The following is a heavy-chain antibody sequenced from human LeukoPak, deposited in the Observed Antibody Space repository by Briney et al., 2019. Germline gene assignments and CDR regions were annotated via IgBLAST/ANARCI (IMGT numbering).Heavy chain of an antibody. Sequence: ASVKVSCKASGHTFTSYGISWVRQAPGQGLEWMGWISAYNGNTNYAQKLQGRVTMTTDTSTSTAYMELRSLRSDDTAVYYCARDRGDDYVWGSYRLTDDAFDIWGQGTMVTVSS. D-gene: IGHD3-16*02. J-gene: IGHJ3*02. V-gene: IGHV1-18*01. CDR1: GHTFTSYG. CDR3: ARDRGDDYVWGSYRLTDDAFDI. CDR2: ISAYNGNT.